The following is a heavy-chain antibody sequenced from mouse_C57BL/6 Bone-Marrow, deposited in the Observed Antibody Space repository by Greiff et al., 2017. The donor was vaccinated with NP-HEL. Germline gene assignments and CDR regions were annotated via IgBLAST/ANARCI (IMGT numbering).Heavy chain of an antibody. D-gene: IGHD2-3*01. Sequence: QVQLQQPGAELVKPGASVKMSCKASGYTFTSYWITWVKQRPGQGLEWIGDIYPGSGSTNYNEKFKSKATLTVDTSSSTAYMQLSSLTSEDSAVYYCAREGYDGYPLWLRRRGYAMDYWGQGTSVTVSS. J-gene: IGHJ4*01. CDR1: GYTFTSYW. CDR3: AREGYDGYPLWLRRRGYAMDY. V-gene: IGHV1-55*01. CDR2: IYPGSGST.